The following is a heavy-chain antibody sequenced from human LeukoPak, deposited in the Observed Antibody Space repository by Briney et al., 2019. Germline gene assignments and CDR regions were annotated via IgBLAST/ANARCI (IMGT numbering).Heavy chain of an antibody. J-gene: IGHJ4*02. Sequence: SETLSLTRTVSGGSISSGSYYWSWIRQPAGKGLEWIGRIYTSGSTNYNPSLKSRVTISVDTSKNQFSLKLSSVTAADTAVYYCARGREDYYDSSGFDYWGQGTLVTVSS. CDR2: IYTSGST. V-gene: IGHV4-61*02. CDR1: GGSISSGSYY. D-gene: IGHD3-22*01. CDR3: ARGREDYYDSSGFDY.